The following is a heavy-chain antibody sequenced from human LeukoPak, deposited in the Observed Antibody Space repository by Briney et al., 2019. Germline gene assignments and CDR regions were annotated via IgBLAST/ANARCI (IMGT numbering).Heavy chain of an antibody. CDR3: ARRGIAAAGMKAIDH. V-gene: IGHV4-39*01. J-gene: IGHJ4*02. CDR2: IYYSGST. CDR1: GGSISSSSYY. Sequence: PSETLSLTCTVSGGSISSSSYYWGWIRQPPGKGLEWIGSIYYSGSTYYNPSLKSRVTISVDTSKNQFSLKLSSVTAADTAVYYCARRGIAAAGMKAIDHWGRGTLVTVSS. D-gene: IGHD6-13*01.